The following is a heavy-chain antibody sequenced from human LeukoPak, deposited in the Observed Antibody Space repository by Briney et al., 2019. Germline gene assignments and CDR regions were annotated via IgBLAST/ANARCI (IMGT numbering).Heavy chain of an antibody. CDR1: GFTFSSYA. J-gene: IGHJ4*02. D-gene: IGHD6-13*01. CDR3: ARAGIAAAGNFDY. CDR2: ISYDGSNR. V-gene: IGHV3-30*01. Sequence: PGGSLRLSCAASGFTFSSYAMHWVRQAPGKGLEWVAVISYDGSNRYYADSVKGRFTISRDNSKNTLYLQMNSLRAEDTAVYYCARAGIAAAGNFDYWGQGTLVTVSS.